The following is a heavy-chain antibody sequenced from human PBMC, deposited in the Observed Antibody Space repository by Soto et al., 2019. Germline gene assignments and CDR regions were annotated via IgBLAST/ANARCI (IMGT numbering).Heavy chain of an antibody. J-gene: IGHJ6*02. CDR1: GYTFTSYA. Sequence: ASVKVSCKASGYTFTSYAMHWVRQAPGQRLEWMGWINAGNGNTKYSQKFQGRVTITRDTSASTAYMELSSLRSEDTAVYYCARGDSSSSYDYYYYYGMDVWGQGTTVTVSS. CDR2: INAGNGNT. V-gene: IGHV1-3*01. CDR3: ARGDSSSSYDYYYYYGMDV. D-gene: IGHD6-6*01.